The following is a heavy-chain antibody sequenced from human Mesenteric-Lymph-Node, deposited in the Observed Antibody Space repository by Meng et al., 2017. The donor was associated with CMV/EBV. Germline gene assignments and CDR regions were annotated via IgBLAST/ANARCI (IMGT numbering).Heavy chain of an antibody. CDR1: GFTFGDYA. V-gene: IGHV3-49*04. CDR2: IRSKAYGGAT. CDR3: AKGCNAECFYFEY. D-gene: IGHD2/OR15-2a*01. J-gene: IGHJ4*02. Sequence: GGSLRLSCTASGFTFGDYAMSWVRQAPGKGLEWVTFIRSKAYGGATDYAASVKGRFTISRDDSKSIAYLQMNSLRPDDTAIYYCAKGCNAECFYFEYWGQGTPVTVSS.